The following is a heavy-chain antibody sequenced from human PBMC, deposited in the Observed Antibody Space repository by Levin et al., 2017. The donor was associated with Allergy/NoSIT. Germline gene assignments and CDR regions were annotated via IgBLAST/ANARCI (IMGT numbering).Heavy chain of an antibody. D-gene: IGHD3-9*01. CDR1: GFTFGDYA. Sequence: GESLKISCTASGFTFGDYAMSWVRQAPGKGLEWVGFIRSKAYGGTTEYAASVKGRFTISRDDSKSIAYLQMNSLKTEDTAVYYCTRDRDVLRYFDDYWGQGTLVTVSS. CDR3: TRDRDVLRYFDDY. CDR2: IRSKAYGGTT. V-gene: IGHV3-49*04. J-gene: IGHJ4*02.